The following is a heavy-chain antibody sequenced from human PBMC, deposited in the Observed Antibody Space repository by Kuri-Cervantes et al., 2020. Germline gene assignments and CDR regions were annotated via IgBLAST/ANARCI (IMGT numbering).Heavy chain of an antibody. J-gene: IGHJ4*02. V-gene: IGHV3-7*01. D-gene: IGHD3-22*01. Sequence: GESLKISCAASGFTFSSYWMSWVRQAPGKGLEWVANIKQDGSEKYYVDSVKGRFTISRDYAKNSLYLQMNSLRAEDTAVYYCARDPVTMIVGSLFDYWGQGTLVTVSS. CDR1: GFTFSSYW. CDR2: IKQDGSEK. CDR3: ARDPVTMIVGSLFDY.